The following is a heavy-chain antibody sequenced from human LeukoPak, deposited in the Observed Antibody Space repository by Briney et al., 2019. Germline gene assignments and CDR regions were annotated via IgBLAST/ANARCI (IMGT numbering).Heavy chain of an antibody. CDR3: AKGYYDYVWGSYYFDY. V-gene: IGHV3-23*01. Sequence: PGGSLRLSCAASGFTFSSYAMSWVRQAPGKGLEWVSAISGSGGSTYYADSVKGRFTISRDNSRDTLYLQMNRLSAEDTAVYYCAKGYYDYVWGSYYFDYWGQGTLVTVSS. CDR2: ISGSGGST. J-gene: IGHJ4*02. D-gene: IGHD3-16*01. CDR1: GFTFSSYA.